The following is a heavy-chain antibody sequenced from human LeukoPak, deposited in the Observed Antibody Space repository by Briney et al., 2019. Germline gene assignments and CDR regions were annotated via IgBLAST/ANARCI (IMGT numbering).Heavy chain of an antibody. D-gene: IGHD2-2*01. Sequence: GASVKVSCKASGYTFTGYYMHWVRQAPGQGLEWMGWINPNSGGTKYAQKFQGRVTMTRDTSISTAYMELSRLGSDDTAVYYCARSSTSRFTSYFDYWGQGTLVTVSS. CDR1: GYTFTGYY. CDR3: ARSSTSRFTSYFDY. V-gene: IGHV1-2*02. CDR2: INPNSGGT. J-gene: IGHJ4*02.